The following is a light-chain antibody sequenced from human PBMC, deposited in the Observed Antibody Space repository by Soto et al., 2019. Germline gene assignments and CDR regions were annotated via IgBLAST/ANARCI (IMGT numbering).Light chain of an antibody. CDR1: QGIRID. CDR2: GAS. Sequence: DIQMTQSPSSLSASVGDRVTITCRASQGIRIDLGWFQQRPGKAPKRLIYGASSLQSGVPSRFSGSGSGTDFTLTISSLQPEDFATYYCQQSYSTPWTFGQGTKVDIK. V-gene: IGKV1-39*01. J-gene: IGKJ1*01. CDR3: QQSYSTPWT.